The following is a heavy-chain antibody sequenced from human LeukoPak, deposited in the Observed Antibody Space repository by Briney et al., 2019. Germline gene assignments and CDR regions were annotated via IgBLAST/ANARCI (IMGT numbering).Heavy chain of an antibody. D-gene: IGHD1-26*01. CDR3: ARYKQWELPYYFDY. CDR2: IYYSGST. J-gene: IGHJ4*02. CDR1: GGSNSSHY. V-gene: IGHV4-59*11. Sequence: SEALSLTCTVSGGSNSSHYWSWIRQPPGKGLEWIGYIYYSGSTNYNPSLKSRVTISVDTSKNQFSLKLSSVTAADTAVYYCARYKQWELPYYFDYWGQGTLVTVSS.